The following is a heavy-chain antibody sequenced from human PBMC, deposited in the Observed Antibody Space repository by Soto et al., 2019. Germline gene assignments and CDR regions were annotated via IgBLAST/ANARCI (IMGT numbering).Heavy chain of an antibody. J-gene: IGHJ4*02. Sequence: ASVKVSCQTSGYTFTGYYIHWVQQAPGQGLEWMGWINPNSGGTDYAQKLQGRVTMTTDTSTSTAYMELRSLRSDDTAVYYCARDKVTWYYDFWSGYYSFDYWGQGTLVTVSS. D-gene: IGHD3-3*01. CDR3: ARDKVTWYYDFWSGYYSFDY. CDR1: GYTFTGYY. CDR2: INPNSGGT. V-gene: IGHV1-2*02.